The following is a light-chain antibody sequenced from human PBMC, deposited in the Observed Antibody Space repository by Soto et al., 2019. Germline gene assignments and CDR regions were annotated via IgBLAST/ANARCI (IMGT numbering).Light chain of an antibody. CDR3: QQSYSVPR. CDR2: AAS. J-gene: IGKJ1*01. CDR1: RSISNY. Sequence: DIQMTQSPSSLSASVGDRVTITCRASRSISNYLNWYQQKSGKAPRLLIYAASSLQPGVPSRFSGTGTVTAFTLTITSLQPEDSATYYCQQSYSVPRFGQGTRVDLK. V-gene: IGKV1-39*01.